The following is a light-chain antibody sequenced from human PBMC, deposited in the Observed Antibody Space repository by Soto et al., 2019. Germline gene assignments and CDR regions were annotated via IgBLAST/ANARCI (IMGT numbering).Light chain of an antibody. Sequence: DIQMTQSPSSLSASVGDRVTITCQASQDISNYLNWYQQKPGKAPKLLIYAASSLQSGVPSRFGGSGSGTDFTLTISSLQPEDFATYYCQQSYSTPPWTFGQGTKVDIK. V-gene: IGKV1-39*01. CDR1: QDISNY. CDR2: AAS. J-gene: IGKJ1*01. CDR3: QQSYSTPPWT.